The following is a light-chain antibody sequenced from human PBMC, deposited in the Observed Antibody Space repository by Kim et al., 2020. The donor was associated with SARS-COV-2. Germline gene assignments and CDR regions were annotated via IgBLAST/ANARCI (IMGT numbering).Light chain of an antibody. CDR1: SSDVGTYNY. Sequence: GQSITISCTGTSSDVGTYNYVSWYQQHPGNAPKLMIYDVSNRPSGVSNRFSGSKSGNTASLTISGLQAEDEADYYCSSYTSRSTLVFGGGTQLTVL. V-gene: IGLV2-14*03. CDR3: SSYTSRSTLV. CDR2: DVS. J-gene: IGLJ2*01.